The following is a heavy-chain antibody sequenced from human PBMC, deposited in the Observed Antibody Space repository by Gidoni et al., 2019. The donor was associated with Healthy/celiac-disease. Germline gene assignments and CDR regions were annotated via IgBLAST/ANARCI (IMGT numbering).Heavy chain of an antibody. J-gene: IGHJ6*03. CDR1: GFTFSSQG. V-gene: IGHV3-30*18. CDR2: ISYAGSNK. Sequence: QVQLVAAGGGVVQPGSSLRLSCAAAGFTFSSQGMHWIRQAPGTGLEWVAVISYAGSNKYYADAEKGRFTISRDNSTNTLYLQMHSLRAEDPAVYYCAKDLHAGRYYYYYIDVWGKGTTVTVSS. CDR3: AKDLHAGRYYYYYIDV.